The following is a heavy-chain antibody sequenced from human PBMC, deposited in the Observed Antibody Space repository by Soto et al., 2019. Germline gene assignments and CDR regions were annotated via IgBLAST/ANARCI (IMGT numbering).Heavy chain of an antibody. V-gene: IGHV3-49*05. J-gene: IGHJ4*02. Sequence: EVQVVESGGAFVKPGRSLRLSCTTSGFTFGDYAMSWFRQAPGKGLVWVGFIRSKGYGGTTQYAASVNGRFTISRDDSASIAYLQIDSLPTDDTALYYCARVGSSSLMVGVIADHWGQGTQVSVYS. D-gene: IGHD2-15*01. CDR2: IRSKGYGGTT. CDR3: ARVGSSSLMVGVIADH. CDR1: GFTFGDYA.